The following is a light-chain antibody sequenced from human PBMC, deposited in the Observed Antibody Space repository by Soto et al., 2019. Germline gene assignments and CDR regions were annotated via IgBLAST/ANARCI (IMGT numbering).Light chain of an antibody. V-gene: IGKV1-5*03. CDR1: QSINRW. CDR2: KAS. CDR3: LHYNLYPLS. Sequence: DIQITQSPSTLSASVGDRVTITCRASQSINRWLAWYQQRPGKAPKILIHKASSLEAGVPSRFRGSDSGTDFTLTISSVQPDDFATYFCLHYNLYPLSFGGGTQVDIK. J-gene: IGKJ4*01.